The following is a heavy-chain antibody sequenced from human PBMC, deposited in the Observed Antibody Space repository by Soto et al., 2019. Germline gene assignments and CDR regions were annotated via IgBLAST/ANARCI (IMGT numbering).Heavy chain of an antibody. CDR2: ILSKADGGTT. CDR3: STYDYISGSSRYRSAY. D-gene: IGHD3-16*02. J-gene: IGHJ4*02. V-gene: IGHV3-15*01. CDR1: GFTFSDCW. Sequence: GGSLRLSCAASGFTFSDCWMGWVRQAPGKGLEWVARILSKADGGTTDYGAPVKGRFTISRDDSKNTLYLQMDSLKTEDTAVYYCSTYDYISGSSRYRSAYWGPGTLVTVSS.